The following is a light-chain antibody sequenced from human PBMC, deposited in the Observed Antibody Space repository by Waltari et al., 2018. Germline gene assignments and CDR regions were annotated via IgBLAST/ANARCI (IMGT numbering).Light chain of an antibody. Sequence: EIVLTQSPGTLSLSPGERATLSCRASQSVCKYLAWYQQKPGRAPRLLIYAASTRATGIPDRFSGSGSGTDFSLTISRLEPEDFAVYYCQKYVNLPATFGQGTKVEI. CDR2: AAS. CDR1: QSVCKY. V-gene: IGKV3-20*01. CDR3: QKYVNLPAT. J-gene: IGKJ1*01.